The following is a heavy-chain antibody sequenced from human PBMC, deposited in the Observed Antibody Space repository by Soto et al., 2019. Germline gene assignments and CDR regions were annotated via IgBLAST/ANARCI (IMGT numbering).Heavy chain of an antibody. Sequence: KPSETLSLTCTVSGASISSDGYSWSWIRQPPGKGLEWIGYFYHDGTTYYNPSLRSRVTISVDKSKNQFSLRLISVTAADTAVYYCAGSRYCSSTTCYFFGYWGQGALVTSPQ. CDR3: AGSRYCSSTTCYFFGY. J-gene: IGHJ4*02. V-gene: IGHV4-30-2*01. D-gene: IGHD2-2*01. CDR1: GASISSDGYS. CDR2: FYHDGTT.